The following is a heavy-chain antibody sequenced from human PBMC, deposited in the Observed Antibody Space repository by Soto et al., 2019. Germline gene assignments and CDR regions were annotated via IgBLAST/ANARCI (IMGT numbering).Heavy chain of an antibody. CDR3: ARGFSAGKGSPPDF. J-gene: IGHJ4*02. CDR1: GFNVSDNY. D-gene: IGHD6-13*01. CDR2: FFTGGST. Sequence: EVLLVESGGGLIQPGGSLRLSCAAAGFNVSDNYMGWVRQAPGKGLEWVSSFFTGGSTDYADSVKGRFTISRDDSKNTVYLQMSSLRAEDTAVYYCARGFSAGKGSPPDFWGQGSLVTVSS. V-gene: IGHV3-53*01.